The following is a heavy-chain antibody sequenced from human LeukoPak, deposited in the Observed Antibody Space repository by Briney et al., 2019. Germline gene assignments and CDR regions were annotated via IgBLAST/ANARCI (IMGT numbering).Heavy chain of an antibody. CDR2: IIPIFGTA. V-gene: IGHV1-69*13. D-gene: IGHD3-22*01. CDR1: GGTFSSYA. CDR3: ARDRTTAYYYDSSGYDY. Sequence: SVKVSCKASGGTFSSYAISWVRQAPGQGLEWMGGIIPIFGTANYGQKIQGRVTINADESASTAYMELSSLSSEDTAVYYCARDRTTAYYYDSSGYDYWGQGTLVTVSS. J-gene: IGHJ4*02.